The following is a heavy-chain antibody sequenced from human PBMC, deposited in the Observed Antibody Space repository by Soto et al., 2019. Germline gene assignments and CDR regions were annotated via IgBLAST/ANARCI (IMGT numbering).Heavy chain of an antibody. CDR2: ISSNGGST. Sequence: GGSLRLSCAASGFTFSSYAMHWVRQAPGKGLEYVSAISSNGGSTYYANSVKGRFTNSRDNSKNKMYLKIGSLKAEDIAVYYCARATGWGYYYMDVWGKGTTVTAP. CDR3: ARATGWGYYYMDV. J-gene: IGHJ6*03. CDR1: GFTFSSYA. D-gene: IGHD1-1*01. V-gene: IGHV3-64*01.